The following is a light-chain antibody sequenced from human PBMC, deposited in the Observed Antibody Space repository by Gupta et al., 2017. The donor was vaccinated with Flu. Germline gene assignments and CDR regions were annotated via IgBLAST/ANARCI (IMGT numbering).Light chain of an antibody. CDR3: QQLGT. V-gene: IGKV1-9*01. CDR2: AAS. J-gene: IGKJ3*01. CDR1: QGISSY. Sequence: DIQFTQSPSFLSASVGDRVTITCRASQGISSYLAWYQQKPGKAPKLLIYAASTLQSGVPSRFSGSGSGTEFTLTISSLQPEDFATYYCQQLGTFGPGTKVEIK.